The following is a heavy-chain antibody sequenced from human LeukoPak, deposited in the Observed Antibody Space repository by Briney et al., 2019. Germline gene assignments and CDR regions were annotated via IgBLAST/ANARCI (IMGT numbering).Heavy chain of an antibody. J-gene: IGHJ4*02. CDR3: ARGTGEVTAGYY. CDR2: IYNDGRT. V-gene: IGHV3-53*01. CDR1: GFTVRSFY. Sequence: GGSLRLSCAASGFTVRSFYMSWVRQAPGKGLEWVSVIYNDGRTLHADSVKGRFTISRDDSKNTLSLQMNSLRADDTAVYYCARGTGEVTAGYYWGQGTLVTVSS. D-gene: IGHD2-21*02.